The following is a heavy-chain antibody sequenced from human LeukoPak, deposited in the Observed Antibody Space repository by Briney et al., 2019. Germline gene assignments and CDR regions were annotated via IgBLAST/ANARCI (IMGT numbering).Heavy chain of an antibody. Sequence: SETLSLTCTVSGGSISSYYWSWIRQPAGKGLEWIGRIYTSGSTNYNPSLKSRVTISVDTSKNQFSLKLSSVTAADTAVYYCASEYYDFWSGYRSGFIDYWGQGTLVTVSS. CDR2: IYTSGST. CDR1: GGSISSYY. CDR3: ASEYYDFWSGYRSGFIDY. J-gene: IGHJ4*02. D-gene: IGHD3-3*01. V-gene: IGHV4-4*07.